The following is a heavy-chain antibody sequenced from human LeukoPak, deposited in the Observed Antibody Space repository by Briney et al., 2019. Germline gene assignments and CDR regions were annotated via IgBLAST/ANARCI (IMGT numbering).Heavy chain of an antibody. Sequence: GGSLRLSCAASGFTFSSYEMNWVRQAPGKGLEWVSYISSSSSTIYYAGSVKGRFTISRDNAKNSLYLQMNSLRAEDTAVYYCVPVGRRYCSSTSCYGPRVPFDYWGQGTLVTVSS. CDR3: VPVGRRYCSSTSCYGPRVPFDY. CDR2: ISSSSSTI. J-gene: IGHJ4*02. V-gene: IGHV3-48*01. D-gene: IGHD2-2*01. CDR1: GFTFSSYE.